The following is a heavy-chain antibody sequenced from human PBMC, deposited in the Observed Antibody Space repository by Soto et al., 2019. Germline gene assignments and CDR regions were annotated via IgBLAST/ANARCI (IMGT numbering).Heavy chain of an antibody. CDR1: GFTFSSYG. V-gene: IGHV3-30*18. D-gene: IGHD4-17*01. CDR2: ISYDGSNK. Sequence: QVQLVESGGGVVQPGRSLRLSCAASGFTFSSYGMHWVRQAPGKGLEWVAVISYDGSNKYYADSVKGRFTISRDNXKXXLYLQMNSLRAEDTAVYYCAKEIWSWTTVTTPSDYWGQGTLVTVSS. CDR3: AKEIWSWTTVTTPSDY. J-gene: IGHJ4*02.